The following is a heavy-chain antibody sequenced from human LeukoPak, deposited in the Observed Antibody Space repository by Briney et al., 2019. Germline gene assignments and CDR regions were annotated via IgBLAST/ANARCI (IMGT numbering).Heavy chain of an antibody. J-gene: IGHJ4*02. Sequence: PSETLSLTCAVYGGSFSGYYWSWIRQPPGKGLEWIGEINHSGSTNYNPSLKSRVTISVDTSKNQFSLKLSSVTAADTAVYYCARERSRYSSSWYLPRIYYFDYWGQGTLVTVSS. CDR2: INHSGST. V-gene: IGHV4-34*01. CDR1: GGSFSGYY. D-gene: IGHD6-13*01. CDR3: ARERSRYSSSWYLPRIYYFDY.